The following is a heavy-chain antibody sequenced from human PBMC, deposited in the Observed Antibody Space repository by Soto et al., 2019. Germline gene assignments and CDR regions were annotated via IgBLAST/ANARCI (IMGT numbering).Heavy chain of an antibody. CDR3: ASEGDYDFDY. CDR2: INPSDGST. Sequence: QVQLVQSGAEVKKPGASVKVSCKASGYTFTSYYIHWVRQAPGQGLEWMGRINPSDGSTTYAQKFQGRVTMTRDTSTGTVYMELSSLRSEDTAVYYCASEGDYDFDYRGQGTLVTVSS. V-gene: IGHV1-46*01. CDR1: GYTFTSYY. D-gene: IGHD4-17*01. J-gene: IGHJ4*02.